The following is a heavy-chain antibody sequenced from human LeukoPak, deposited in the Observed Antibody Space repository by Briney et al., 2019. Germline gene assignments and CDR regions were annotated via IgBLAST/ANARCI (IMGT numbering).Heavy chain of an antibody. D-gene: IGHD3-3*02. J-gene: IGHJ6*02. CDR1: GGSISSYY. CDR3: ARHHLNYYYGMDV. Sequence: PSETLSLTCTVSGGSISSYYWSWIRQPPGKGLEWIGYIYYSGSTNYNPSLKSRVTISVDTSKNQFSLKLSSVTAADTAVYYCARHHLNYYYGMDVWGQGTTVTVSS. V-gene: IGHV4-59*08. CDR2: IYYSGST.